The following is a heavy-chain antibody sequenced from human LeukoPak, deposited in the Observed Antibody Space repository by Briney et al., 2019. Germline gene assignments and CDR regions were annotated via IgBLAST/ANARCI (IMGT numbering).Heavy chain of an antibody. Sequence: ASGTLSLTCAVYGGSFSGYYWSWIRQPPGKGLEWIGEINHSGSTNYNPSLKSRVTISVDTSKNQFSLKLSSVTAADTAVYYCARARGSFTYYFDYWGQGTLVTVSS. D-gene: IGHD3-16*01. CDR2: INHSGST. CDR3: ARARGSFTYYFDY. J-gene: IGHJ4*02. CDR1: GGSFSGYY. V-gene: IGHV4-34*01.